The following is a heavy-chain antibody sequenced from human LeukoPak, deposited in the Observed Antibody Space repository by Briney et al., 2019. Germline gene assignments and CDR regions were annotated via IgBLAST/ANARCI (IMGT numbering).Heavy chain of an antibody. CDR2: MNPNSGNT. CDR1: GYTFTSYD. V-gene: IGHV1-8*01. D-gene: IGHD6-13*01. Sequence: ASVKVSCKASGYTFTSYDINWVRQATGQGLEWMGWMNPNSGNTGYAQKFQGRVTMTRNTSISTAYMELSSLRSEDTAVYYCARGEYSSSWGFYYYYYMDVWGKGTTVTI. J-gene: IGHJ6*03. CDR3: ARGEYSSSWGFYYYYYMDV.